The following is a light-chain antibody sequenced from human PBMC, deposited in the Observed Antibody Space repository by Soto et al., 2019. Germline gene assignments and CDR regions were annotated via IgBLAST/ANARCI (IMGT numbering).Light chain of an antibody. Sequence: EIVLTQSPGTLSLSAGERATLSCRASQSVSSYLAWYQQKPGQAPRLLIYGASTRATDMPGTFSGRGSGTEFTLTISSLRPEDFAVYYCQQYRSWPRTFGQGTKVDIK. CDR2: GAS. J-gene: IGKJ1*01. V-gene: IGKV3-15*01. CDR1: QSVSSY. CDR3: QQYRSWPRT.